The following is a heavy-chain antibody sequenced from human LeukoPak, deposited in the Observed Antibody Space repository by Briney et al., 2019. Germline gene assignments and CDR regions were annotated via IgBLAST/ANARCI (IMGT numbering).Heavy chain of an antibody. CDR1: GGTFSSYA. J-gene: IGHJ3*02. V-gene: IGHV1-69*01. CDR2: IIPIFGTA. CDR3: ARESSRPDYGDYVGAFDI. Sequence: SVKVSCKASGGTFSSYAISWVRQAPGQGLEWMGGIIPIFGTANYAQKFQGRVTITADESTSTACMELSSLRSEDTAVYYCARESSRPDYGDYVGAFDIWGQGTMVTVSS. D-gene: IGHD4-17*01.